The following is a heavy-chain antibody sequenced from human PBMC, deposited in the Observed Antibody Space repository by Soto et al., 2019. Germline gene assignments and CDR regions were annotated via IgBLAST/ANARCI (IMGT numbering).Heavy chain of an antibody. CDR3: AKDYLGSSAMFDY. Sequence: SETLSLTCTVSGGSVSNAMYYWSWIRQPPGKGLEWIGNVYFTGTTIYNPSLKSRVTMSVDTYKDQFFLKLTSVTAADTAVYYCAKDYLGSSAMFDYWGQGTLVTVSS. CDR2: VYFTGTT. V-gene: IGHV4-61*01. CDR1: GGSVSNAMYY. J-gene: IGHJ4*02. D-gene: IGHD1-26*01.